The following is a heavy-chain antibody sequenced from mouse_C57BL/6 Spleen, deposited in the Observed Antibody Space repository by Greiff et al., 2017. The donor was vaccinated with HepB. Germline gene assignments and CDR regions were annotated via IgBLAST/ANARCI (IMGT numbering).Heavy chain of an antibody. CDR3: ARWITTVVALDY. V-gene: IGHV1-81*01. J-gene: IGHJ2*01. D-gene: IGHD1-1*01. CDR1: GYTFTSYG. CDR2: IYPRSGNT. Sequence: VKLMESGAELARPGASVKLSCKASGYTFTSYGISWVKQRTGQGLEWIGEIYPRSGNTYYNEKFKGKATLTADKSSSTAYMELRSLTSEDSAVYFCARWITTVVALDYWGQGTTLTVSS.